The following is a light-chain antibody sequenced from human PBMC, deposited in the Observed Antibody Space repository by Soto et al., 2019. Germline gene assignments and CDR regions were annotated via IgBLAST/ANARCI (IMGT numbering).Light chain of an antibody. CDR1: QSVSSTY. CDR3: QQYGSSPFT. V-gene: IGKV3-20*01. Sequence: EIVLTQSPGTLSLSPGERATLSCRASQSVSSTYLGWYQKKPGQAPRLLINGASSRATGIPDRFSGSGSGTDFTLTISRLAPEDFAVYYCQQYGSSPFTFGPGTKVDIK. J-gene: IGKJ3*01. CDR2: GAS.